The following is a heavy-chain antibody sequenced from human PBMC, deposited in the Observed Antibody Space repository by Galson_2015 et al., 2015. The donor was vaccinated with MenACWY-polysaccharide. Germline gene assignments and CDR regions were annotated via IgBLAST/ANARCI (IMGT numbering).Heavy chain of an antibody. CDR3: ARGYSAYD. V-gene: IGHV3-33*01. CDR2: IQYDGSVK. CDR1: GIPFSRSG. J-gene: IGHJ4*02. D-gene: IGHD5-12*01. Sequence: SLRLSCAATGIPFSRSGMHWVRQAPGKGLEWVTLIQYDGSVKSYADSVKGRFTISRDNSKNTLYLQMNSLRAEDTALYYCARGYSAYDWGQGTLVTVS.